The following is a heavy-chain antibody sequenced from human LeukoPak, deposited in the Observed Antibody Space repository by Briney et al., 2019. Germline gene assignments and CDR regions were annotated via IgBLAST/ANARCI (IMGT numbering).Heavy chain of an antibody. Sequence: SETLSLTCTVSGGSISSYYWNWIRQPPGKGLEWIGYIYNSGSTNSNPSLKSRVTMSVDTSKNQFSLKLSSVTAADTAVYYCARGVVAVAGRMDVWGQGTTVTVSS. J-gene: IGHJ6*02. CDR3: ARGVVAVAGRMDV. D-gene: IGHD6-19*01. CDR1: GGSISSYY. CDR2: IYNSGST. V-gene: IGHV4-59*08.